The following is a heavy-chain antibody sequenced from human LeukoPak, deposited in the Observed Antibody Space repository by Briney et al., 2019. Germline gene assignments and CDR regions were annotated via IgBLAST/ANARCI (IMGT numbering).Heavy chain of an antibody. D-gene: IGHD2-2*01. CDR3: AKGGVEVPAAFYFDY. Sequence: GGSLRLSCAASGITFDDYAMHWVRQAPGKGLEWVSGISRNSGSIGYADSVKGRFTISRDNAKNSLYLQMNSLRPEDTALYYCAKGGVEVPAAFYFDYWGQGTLVTVSS. CDR1: GITFDDYA. J-gene: IGHJ4*02. CDR2: ISRNSGSI. V-gene: IGHV3-9*01.